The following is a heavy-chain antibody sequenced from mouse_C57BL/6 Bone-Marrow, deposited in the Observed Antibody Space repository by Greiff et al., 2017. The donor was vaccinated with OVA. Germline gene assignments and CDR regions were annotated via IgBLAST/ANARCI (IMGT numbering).Heavy chain of an antibody. J-gene: IGHJ2*01. D-gene: IGHD2-2*01. CDR2: INPNNGGT. CDR1: GYTFTDYN. Sequence: EVQLQQSGPELVKPGASVKIPCKASGYTFTDYNMDWVKQSHGKSLEWIGDINPNNGGTIYNQKFKGKATLTVDKSSSTAYMELRSLTSEDTAVYYCARKIHGYVFDYWGQGTTLTVSS. CDR3: ARKIHGYVFDY. V-gene: IGHV1-18*01.